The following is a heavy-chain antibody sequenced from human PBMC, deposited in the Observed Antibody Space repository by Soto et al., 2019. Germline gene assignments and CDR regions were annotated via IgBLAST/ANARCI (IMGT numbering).Heavy chain of an antibody. CDR2: ISPYTGNT. CDR1: GYIFVNYG. CDR3: VRVDNYVTPTPQDV. J-gene: IGHJ6*02. D-gene: IGHD3-16*01. Sequence: QVQLVQSGDEVKKPGDSVKVSCKASGYIFVNYGIAWVRQAPGQGLEWMGWISPYTGNTHSATKVQGRLTMTTDTSTSTAYMDLGSLTSADTAVYYCVRVDNYVTPTPQDVWGQGTTVTVSS. V-gene: IGHV1-18*01.